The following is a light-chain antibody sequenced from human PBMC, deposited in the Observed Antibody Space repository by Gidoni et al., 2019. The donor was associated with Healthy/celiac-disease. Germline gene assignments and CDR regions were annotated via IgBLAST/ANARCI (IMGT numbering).Light chain of an antibody. J-gene: IGKJ1*01. CDR1: QSLLHSNGYNY. CDR3: MQARQTPPT. CDR2: LVS. V-gene: IGKV2-28*01. Sequence: VMTQSPLSLPVTPGEPASISCRSSQSLLHSNGYNYLDWYLQKPGQSPQLLIYLVSNRACGVPDRFSGRGSGTDFTLKISRVEAEDVGVYYCMQARQTPPTFGQGTKVEIK.